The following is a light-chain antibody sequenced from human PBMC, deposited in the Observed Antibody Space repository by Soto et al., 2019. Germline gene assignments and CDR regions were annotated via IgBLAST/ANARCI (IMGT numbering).Light chain of an antibody. J-gene: IGKJ4*01. CDR1: QTVSCS. CDR2: EAT. CDR3: QKHSNWPLP. V-gene: IGKV3-11*01. Sequence: EIVLTQSPATLSLYPGERATLSCRASQTVSCSLAWSQQKTGQAPRLLIYEATNRATGIPARFNGSVSGADFTLTISILKSEDCAIYYSQKHSNWPLPVGGGTKVEIK.